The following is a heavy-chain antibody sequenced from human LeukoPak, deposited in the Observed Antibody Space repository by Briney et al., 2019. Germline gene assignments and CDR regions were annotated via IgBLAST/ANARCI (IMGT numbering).Heavy chain of an antibody. CDR3: ARDLAAAGY. CDR2: ISSSSSSK. V-gene: IGHV3-48*04. D-gene: IGHD6-13*01. Sequence: GGSLRLSCAASGFTFSSYSMNWVRQAPGKGLDWVSYISSSSSSKYYADSVKGRFTISRDNAKNTLYLQMNSLRAEDTAVYYCARDLAAAGYWGQGTLVTVSS. CDR1: GFTFSSYS. J-gene: IGHJ4*02.